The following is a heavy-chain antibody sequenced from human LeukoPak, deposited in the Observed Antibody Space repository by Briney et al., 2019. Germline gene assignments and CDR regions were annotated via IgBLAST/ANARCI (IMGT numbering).Heavy chain of an antibody. V-gene: IGHV1-18*01. D-gene: IGHD4-11*01. Sequence: ASVKVSCKASGYTFYYYGISWVRQAPGQGLEWMGWVSAYNGNTNYAQKLQGRVTMTTDTSTSTAYMELRSLRSDDTAVYYCARDDNYGIFVNVDYWGQGTLVTVSS. CDR2: VSAYNGNT. CDR3: ARDDNYGIFVNVDY. J-gene: IGHJ4*02. CDR1: GYTFYYYG.